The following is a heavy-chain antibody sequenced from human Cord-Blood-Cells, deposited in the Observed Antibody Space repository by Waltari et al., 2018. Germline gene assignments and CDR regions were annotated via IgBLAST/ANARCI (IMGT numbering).Heavy chain of an antibody. CDR1: CGSISSGAYY. Sequence: QVQLQESGQGLVKPSQTLSLTCTVSCGSISSGAYYWSWIRQHPGKGLEWIGYIYYSGSTYYNPSLKSRVTRSVDTSKNQFSLKLSSVTAADTAVYYCARGRELGPHLDYWGQGTLVTVSS. CDR3: ARGRELGPHLDY. CDR2: IYYSGST. V-gene: IGHV4-31*03. J-gene: IGHJ4*02. D-gene: IGHD7-27*01.